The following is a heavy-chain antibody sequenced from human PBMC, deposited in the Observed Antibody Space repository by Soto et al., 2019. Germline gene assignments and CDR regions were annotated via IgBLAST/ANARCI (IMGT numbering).Heavy chain of an antibody. CDR1: GYTLAELS. CDR3: ATATRCSTSCYFYDAFDI. CDR2: FDPEDGET. V-gene: IGHV1-24*01. J-gene: IGHJ3*02. D-gene: IGHD2-2*01. Sequence: ASVKVSCKVSGYTLAELSMHWVRQAPGKGLEWMGGFDPEDGETICAQKFQGRVTMTEDTSTDTAYMELSSLRSEDTAVYYCATATRCSTSCYFYDAFDIWGQGTMVTVSS.